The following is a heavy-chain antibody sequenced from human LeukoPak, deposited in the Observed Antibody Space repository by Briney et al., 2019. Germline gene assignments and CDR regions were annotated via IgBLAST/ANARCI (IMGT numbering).Heavy chain of an antibody. V-gene: IGHV3-23*01. CDR1: GFTFSSYA. Sequence: GGSLRLSCAASGFTFSSYAMSWVRQAQGKGLEWVSAISGSGGSTYYADSVKGRFTISRDNSKNTLYLQMNSLRAEDTAVYYCAKDRRFGSSGWVFDYWGQGTLVTVSS. D-gene: IGHD6-19*01. J-gene: IGHJ4*02. CDR3: AKDRRFGSSGWVFDY. CDR2: ISGSGGST.